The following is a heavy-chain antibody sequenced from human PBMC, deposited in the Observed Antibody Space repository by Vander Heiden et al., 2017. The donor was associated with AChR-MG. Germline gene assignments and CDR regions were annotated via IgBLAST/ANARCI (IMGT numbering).Heavy chain of an antibody. Sequence: EVQLVESGGGLVQPGGSLRLSCAASGFTFSSYWVTWVRQAPGKGLEWVANIKPDRTETDDADSVRGRFTISRDNAKNSLCLKMNSLTAEDTAIYYCASQPAAISGYWGQGTLVIVSS. J-gene: IGHJ4*02. V-gene: IGHV3-7*03. D-gene: IGHD2-2*01. CDR2: IKPDRTET. CDR3: ASQPAAISGY. CDR1: GFTFSSYW.